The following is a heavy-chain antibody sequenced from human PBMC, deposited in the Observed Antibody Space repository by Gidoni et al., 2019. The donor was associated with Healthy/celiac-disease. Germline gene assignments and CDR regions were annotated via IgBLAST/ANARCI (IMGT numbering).Heavy chain of an antibody. CDR2: IYYSGST. CDR3: ARGFDWLLDYYYYYGMDV. J-gene: IGHJ6*02. V-gene: IGHV4-61*01. CDR1: GGSVSSGSYY. D-gene: IGHD3-9*01. Sequence: QVQLQESGPGLVKPSETLSLTCTVSGGSVSSGSYYWSWIRQPPGKGLEWIGYIYYSGSTNYNPSLKSRVTISVDTSKNQFSLKLSSVTAADTAVYYCARGFDWLLDYYYYYGMDVWGQGTTVTVSS.